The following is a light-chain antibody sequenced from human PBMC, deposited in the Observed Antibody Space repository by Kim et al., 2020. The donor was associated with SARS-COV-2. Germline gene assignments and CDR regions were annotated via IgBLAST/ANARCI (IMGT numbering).Light chain of an antibody. CDR2: GKN. CDR1: SLRTDY. V-gene: IGLV3-19*01. J-gene: IGLJ2*01. CDR3: NSRDNSGNHVL. Sequence: ALGQTVRITCQGDSLRTDYASWYQQKPGQAPVLVIFGKNKRPSGIPDRISGSSSGNTASLVITGAQAEDEADYYCNSRDNSGNHVLFGGGTKLTVL.